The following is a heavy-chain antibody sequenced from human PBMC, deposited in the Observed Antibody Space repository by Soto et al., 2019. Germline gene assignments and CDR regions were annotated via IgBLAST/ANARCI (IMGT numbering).Heavy chain of an antibody. D-gene: IGHD3-3*01. CDR3: ASSITAVTDIDN. CDR1: GYTLTSYA. V-gene: IGHV1-3*01. CDR2: INAGNGNT. Sequence: ASVKVSCKASGYTLTSYAMHWVCQAPGQRLEWMGWINAGNGNTKYSQKFQGRVTITRDTSASTAYMELSSLRSEDTAVYYCASSITAVTDIDNCGLQAVVTISS. J-gene: IGHJ4*02.